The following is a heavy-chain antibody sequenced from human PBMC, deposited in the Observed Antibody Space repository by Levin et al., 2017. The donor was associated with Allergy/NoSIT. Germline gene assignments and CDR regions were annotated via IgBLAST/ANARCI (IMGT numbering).Heavy chain of an antibody. Sequence: SETLSLTCTVSGGSISSYYWSWIRQPPGKGLEWIGYIYYSGSTNYNPSLKSRVTISGDTSKNQFSLKLSSVTAADTAVYYWARHAPHIGSLGDWFDPWGQGTLVTVSS. D-gene: IGHD5/OR15-5a*01. CDR1: GGSISSYY. V-gene: IGHV4-59*08. CDR3: ARHAPHIGSLGDWFDP. J-gene: IGHJ5*02. CDR2: IYYSGST.